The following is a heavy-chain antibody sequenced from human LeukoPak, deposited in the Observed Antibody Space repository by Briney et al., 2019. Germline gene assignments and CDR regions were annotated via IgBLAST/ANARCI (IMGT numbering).Heavy chain of an antibody. CDR1: GGFVSSSSYY. Sequence: SETLSLTCTVSGGFVSSSSYYWGWIRQPPGKGLEWIGSIYYSGSTYYNPSLKSRVTISVDTSKNQFSLKLSSVTAADTAVYYCARRLHLWHPFDYWGQGTLVTVSS. CDR3: ARRLHLWHPFDY. J-gene: IGHJ4*02. CDR2: IYYSGST. D-gene: IGHD3-10*01. V-gene: IGHV4-39*01.